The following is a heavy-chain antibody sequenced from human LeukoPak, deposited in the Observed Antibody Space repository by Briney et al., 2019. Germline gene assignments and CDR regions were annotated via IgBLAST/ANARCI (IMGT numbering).Heavy chain of an antibody. CDR1: GFTFDDYA. V-gene: IGHV3-9*01. J-gene: IGHJ1*01. D-gene: IGHD3-10*01. CDR3: AKDSPPLRSGSYSYFQH. Sequence: GGSLRLSCAASGFTFDDYAMHWVRQAPGKGLEWVSGISWNSGSIGYADSVKGRFTISRDNAKNSLYLQMNSLRAEDTALYYCAKDSPPLRSGSYSYFQHWGQGTLVTVSS. CDR2: ISWNSGSI.